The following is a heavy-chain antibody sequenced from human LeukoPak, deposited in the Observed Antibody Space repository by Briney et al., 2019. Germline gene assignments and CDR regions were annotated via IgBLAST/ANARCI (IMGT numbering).Heavy chain of an antibody. CDR2: IYYSGST. CDR1: GGSISSGGYY. Sequence: SETLSLTCTVSGGSISSGGYYWSWTRQHPGKGLEWIGYIYYSGSTYYNPSLKSRVTISVDTSKNQFSLKLSSVTAADTAVYYCARSYGDYDFWSGYYTQRWFDPWGQGTLVTVSS. J-gene: IGHJ5*02. CDR3: ARSYGDYDFWSGYYTQRWFDP. D-gene: IGHD3-3*01. V-gene: IGHV4-31*03.